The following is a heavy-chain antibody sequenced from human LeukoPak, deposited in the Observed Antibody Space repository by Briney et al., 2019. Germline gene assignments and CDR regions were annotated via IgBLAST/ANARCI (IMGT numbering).Heavy chain of an antibody. J-gene: IGHJ4*02. CDR3: ARVSYYDSSGNRGAFDY. V-gene: IGHV4-34*01. CDR1: GGSFSGYY. D-gene: IGHD3-22*01. CDR2: INHSGST. Sequence: SETLSLTCAVYGGSFSGYYWSWIRQPPGKGLEWIGEINHSGSTNYNPSLKSRVTISVDKSRNQFSLKLSSVTAADTAVYYCARVSYYDSSGNRGAFDYWGQGTLVTVSS.